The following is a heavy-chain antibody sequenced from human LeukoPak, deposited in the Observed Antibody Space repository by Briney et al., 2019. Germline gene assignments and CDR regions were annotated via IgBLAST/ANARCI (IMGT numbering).Heavy chain of an antibody. V-gene: IGHV4-39*07. CDR2: IYYSGST. D-gene: IGHD3-22*01. Sequence: PSETLSLTCTVSGGSISSSSYYWGWIRQPPGKGLEWIGSIYYSGSTYYNPSLKSRVTISVDTSKNQFSLKLSSVTAADTAVYYCARAGGYYYADFDYWGQGTLVTVSS. CDR3: ARAGGYYYADFDY. CDR1: GGSISSSSYY. J-gene: IGHJ4*02.